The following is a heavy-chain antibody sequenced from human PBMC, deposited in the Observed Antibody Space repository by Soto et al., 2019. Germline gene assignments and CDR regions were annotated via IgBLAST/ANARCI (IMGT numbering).Heavy chain of an antibody. Sequence: GGSLRLSCAASGFTFSSYGMHWVRQAPGKGLEWVAVIWYDGSNKYYADSVKGRFTISRDNSKNTLYLQMNSLRAEDTAVYYCARDSVLYGGNFDYWGQGTLVTVSS. J-gene: IGHJ4*02. CDR3: ARDSVLYGGNFDY. CDR2: IWYDGSNK. D-gene: IGHD2-15*01. CDR1: GFTFSSYG. V-gene: IGHV3-33*01.